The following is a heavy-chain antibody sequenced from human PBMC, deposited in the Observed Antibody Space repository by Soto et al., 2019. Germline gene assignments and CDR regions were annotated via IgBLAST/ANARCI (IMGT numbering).Heavy chain of an antibody. D-gene: IGHD3-9*01. CDR3: ARQGSRNYDILTGYYYYYGMDV. CDR2: INAGNGNT. CDR1: VYTVRSYA. V-gene: IGHV1-3*01. Sequence: SEKVCCKASVYTVRSYAMNCVRQAPGQRLEWRGWINAGNGNTKYSQKFQGRVTISRDTSASTAYMELSSLRSEDTAVYYCARQGSRNYDILTGYYYYYGMDVWGQGTTVTVSS. J-gene: IGHJ6*02.